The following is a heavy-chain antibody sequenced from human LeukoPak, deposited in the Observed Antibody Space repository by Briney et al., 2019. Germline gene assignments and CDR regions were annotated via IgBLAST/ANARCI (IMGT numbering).Heavy chain of an antibody. CDR3: ARGFASAGHRGFDY. D-gene: IGHD6-13*01. CDR1: GGSFSGYC. J-gene: IGHJ4*02. CDR2: INHSGST. V-gene: IGHV4-34*01. Sequence: SETLSLTCAVYGGSFSGYCWSWIRQPPGKGLEWIGEINHSGSTNYNPSLKSRVTISVDTSKNQFSLKLSSVTAADTAVYYCARGFASAGHRGFDYWGQGTLVTVSS.